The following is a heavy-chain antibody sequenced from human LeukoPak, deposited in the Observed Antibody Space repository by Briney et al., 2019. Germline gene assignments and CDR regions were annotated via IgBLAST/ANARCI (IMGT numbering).Heavy chain of an antibody. V-gene: IGHV3-21*01. Sequence: GGSLRLSCAASGFIFSSYSMNWVRQAPGKGLEWVSSISSSSSYIYYADSVKGRFTISRDNAKNSLYLQMNSLRAEDTAVYYCARGKTTVTTWFDPWGQGTLVTVSS. CDR3: ARGKTTVTTWFDP. CDR1: GFIFSSYS. CDR2: ISSSSSYI. J-gene: IGHJ5*02. D-gene: IGHD4-17*01.